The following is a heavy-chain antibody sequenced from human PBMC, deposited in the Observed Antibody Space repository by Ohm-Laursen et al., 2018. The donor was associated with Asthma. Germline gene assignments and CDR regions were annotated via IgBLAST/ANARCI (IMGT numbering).Heavy chain of an antibody. V-gene: IGHV3-9*01. J-gene: IGHJ4*02. Sequence: SLRLSCAASGFTFDDYAMHWVRQAPGKGLEWVSGISWNSGSIGYADSVKGRLTISRDNAKNSLYLQMNSLRAEDTALYYCAKDSSSWYGPYYFDYWGQGTLVTVSS. CDR2: ISWNSGSI. D-gene: IGHD6-13*01. CDR3: AKDSSSWYGPYYFDY. CDR1: GFTFDDYA.